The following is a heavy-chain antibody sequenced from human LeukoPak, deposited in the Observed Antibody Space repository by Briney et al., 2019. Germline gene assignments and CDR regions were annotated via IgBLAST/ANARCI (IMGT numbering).Heavy chain of an antibody. J-gene: IGHJ4*02. CDR3: ARSYCSSTSCYPDY. V-gene: IGHV5-51*01. Sequence: GESLKISCKGSGYSFTSYWIGWVRQMPGKGLEWMGIIYPGDSDTTHSPSFQGQVTISADKSISTAYLQWSSLKASDTAMYYCARSYCSSTSCYPDYWGQGTLVTVSS. CDR1: GYSFTSYW. D-gene: IGHD2-2*01. CDR2: IYPGDSDT.